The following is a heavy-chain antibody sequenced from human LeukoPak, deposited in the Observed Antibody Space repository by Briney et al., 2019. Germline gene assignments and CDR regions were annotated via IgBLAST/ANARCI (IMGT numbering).Heavy chain of an antibody. CDR2: ISTSGSTI. Sequence: GGSLRLSCAASGLTLSRYWMTWVRQAPGKGLDWVSYISTSGSTIYYADSVKGRFTISRDNAKNSLYLQMNSLRAEDTAVYYCATSRGSWPDYFDYWGQGTLVTVSS. CDR3: ATSRGSWPDYFDY. CDR1: GLTLSRYW. J-gene: IGHJ4*02. D-gene: IGHD6-13*01. V-gene: IGHV3-48*03.